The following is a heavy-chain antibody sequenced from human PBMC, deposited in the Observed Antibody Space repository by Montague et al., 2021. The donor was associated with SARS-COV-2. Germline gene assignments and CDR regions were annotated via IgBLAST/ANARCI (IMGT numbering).Heavy chain of an antibody. CDR2: TYYRSKWYS. Sequence: CAISGDSVVNNRGRWGGLRQAPPRGRELVGRTYYRSKWYSDYAPSVRGRLTVNPDASKNEFSLELNYVTPEDTAVYYCVRYSGWFYFDFWGQGTLVTVSS. J-gene: IGHJ4*02. D-gene: IGHD6-19*01. CDR3: VRYSGWFYFDF. CDR1: GDSVVNNRGR. V-gene: IGHV6-1*01.